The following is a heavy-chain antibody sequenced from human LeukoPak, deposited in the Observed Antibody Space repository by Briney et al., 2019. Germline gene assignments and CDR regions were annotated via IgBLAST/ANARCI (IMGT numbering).Heavy chain of an antibody. J-gene: IGHJ4*02. D-gene: IGHD1-20*01. CDR3: ARVEITGTPDY. CDR1: GYTFTGYY. CDR2: ISAYNGNT. V-gene: IGHV1-18*04. Sequence: ASVKVSCKASGYTFTGYYMHWVRQAPGQGLEWMGWISAYNGNTNYAQKLQGRVTMTTDTSTSTAYMELRSLRSDDTAVYYCARVEITGTPDYWGQGTLVTVSS.